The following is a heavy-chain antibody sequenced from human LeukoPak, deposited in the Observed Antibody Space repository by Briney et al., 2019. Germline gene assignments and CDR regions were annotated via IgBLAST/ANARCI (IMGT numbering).Heavy chain of an antibody. CDR1: GFAFSSYT. V-gene: IGHV3-30*14. Sequence: PGGSLRLSCAASGFAFSSYTMHWVRQAPGKGLEWMAVISYDGSNKYYADSVKGRFTISRDNSKNTLYLQMGSLRAEDMAVYYCARDGDYGDFSFDPWGQGTLVTVSS. D-gene: IGHD4-17*01. CDR2: ISYDGSNK. J-gene: IGHJ5*02. CDR3: ARDGDYGDFSFDP.